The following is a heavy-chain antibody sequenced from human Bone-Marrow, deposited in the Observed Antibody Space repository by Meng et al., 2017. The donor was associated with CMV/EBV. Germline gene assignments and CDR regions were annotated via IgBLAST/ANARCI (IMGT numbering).Heavy chain of an antibody. CDR3: ARMTTVNSSEFDY. CDR1: GGYFSGYY. Sequence: CAVYGGYFSGYYWSWIRQHPGKGLEWIGEINHSGSNNYNPSLKSRVTISVDTSKNQFSLKLSSVTAADTAVYYCARMTTVNSSEFDYWGQGTLVTVSS. D-gene: IGHD4-17*01. J-gene: IGHJ4*02. V-gene: IGHV4-34*01. CDR2: INHSGSN.